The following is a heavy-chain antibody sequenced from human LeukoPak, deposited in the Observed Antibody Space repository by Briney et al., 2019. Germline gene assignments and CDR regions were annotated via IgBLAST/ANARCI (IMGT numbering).Heavy chain of an antibody. J-gene: IGHJ6*03. V-gene: IGHV3-21*01. CDR2: ISSSGSYI. CDR3: ARDCSGPNYYDISGRPRADYYYYYMDV. Sequence: GGSLRLSCAASGFTFSSYSMNWVRQAPGKGLEWVSSISSSGSYISYAESVKGRFTISRDNAKNSLYLQMNSLRAEDTAVYYCARDCSGPNYYDISGRPRADYYYYYMDVWGKGTTVTISS. CDR1: GFTFSSYS. D-gene: IGHD3-22*01.